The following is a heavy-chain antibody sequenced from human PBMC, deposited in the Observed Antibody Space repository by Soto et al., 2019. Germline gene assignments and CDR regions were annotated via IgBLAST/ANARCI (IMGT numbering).Heavy chain of an antibody. CDR3: ARSVPIAVAGTNGWPPGTDY. CDR1: GGSFSGYY. J-gene: IGHJ4*02. D-gene: IGHD6-19*01. V-gene: IGHV4-34*01. Sequence: SETLSLTCAVYGGSFSGYYWSWIRQPPGKGLEWIGEINHSGSTNYNPSLKSRVTISVDTSKNQFSLKLSSVTAADTAVYYCARSVPIAVAGTNGWPPGTDYWGQGTLVTVSS. CDR2: INHSGST.